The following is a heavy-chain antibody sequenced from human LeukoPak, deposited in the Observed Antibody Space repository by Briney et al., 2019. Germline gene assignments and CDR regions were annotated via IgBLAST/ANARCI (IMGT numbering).Heavy chain of an antibody. CDR3: GKAQTACGGDCYSNFDY. CDR1: GFTFSSYT. J-gene: IGHJ4*02. Sequence: GGSLRLSCAASGFTFSSYTMNWVRQAPGKGLEWVSAISGSGGNTYYADSVKGRFTISRDNSKNTLYLQMNSLRAEDTAAYYCGKAQTACGGDCYSNFDYWGQGTLVSVSS. CDR2: ISGSGGNT. D-gene: IGHD2-21*02. V-gene: IGHV3-23*01.